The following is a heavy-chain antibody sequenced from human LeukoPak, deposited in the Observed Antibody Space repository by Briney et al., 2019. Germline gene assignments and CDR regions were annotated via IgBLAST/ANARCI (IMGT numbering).Heavy chain of an antibody. Sequence: ASVKVSCKASGYTFINYGITWVRQAPGQGLEWMGWISGYDGNTKYAQRLQGRVTLTTDTSTSTAYMELRSLRSDDTAMYYCARGGSNYYDDYWGQGTLVTVSS. CDR3: ARGGSNYYDDY. J-gene: IGHJ4*02. CDR2: ISGYDGNT. D-gene: IGHD3-10*01. CDR1: GYTFINYG. V-gene: IGHV1-18*01.